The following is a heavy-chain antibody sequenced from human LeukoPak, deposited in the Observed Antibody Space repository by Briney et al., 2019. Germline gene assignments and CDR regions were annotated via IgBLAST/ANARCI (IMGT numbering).Heavy chain of an antibody. Sequence: SETLSLTCTVSGGSISSYYWSWIRQPPGKGLEWIGYIYYSGNTNYNPSLKSRVTMSVDTSKNQFSLKLSSATAADTAVYFCARNGLRPFDYWGQGTLVTVSS. D-gene: IGHD1-1*01. V-gene: IGHV4-59*01. CDR1: GGSISSYY. J-gene: IGHJ4*02. CDR2: IYYSGNT. CDR3: ARNGLRPFDY.